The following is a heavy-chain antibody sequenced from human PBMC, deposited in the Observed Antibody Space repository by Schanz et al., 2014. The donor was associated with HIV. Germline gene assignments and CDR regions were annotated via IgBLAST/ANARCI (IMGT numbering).Heavy chain of an antibody. Sequence: QVQLVESGGGVVQPGRSLRLSCVASGFKFNSYGMHWVRQAPGKGLEWVAVTSYDGTKKHYADSVNGRFTISRDNSKNTLYLQIKSLRTEDTAVYYCAKDRNYYDDRYIGKGNYYYYYGMDVWGQGTTVTVSS. CDR3: AKDRNYYDDRYIGKGNYYYYYGMDV. V-gene: IGHV3-30*18. D-gene: IGHD3-22*01. J-gene: IGHJ6*02. CDR1: GFKFNSYG. CDR2: TSYDGTKK.